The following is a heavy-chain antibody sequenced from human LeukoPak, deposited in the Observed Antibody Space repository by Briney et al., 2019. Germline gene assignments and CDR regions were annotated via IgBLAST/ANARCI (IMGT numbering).Heavy chain of an antibody. CDR1: GYTLTELS. J-gene: IGHJ4*02. V-gene: IGHV1-18*01. Sequence: ASVKVSCKVSGYTLTELSMHWVRQAPGQGLEWMGWISAYNGNTNYAQKLQGRVTMTTDTSTSTAYMELRSLRSDDTAVYYCARDRGYCSGGSCYLGYWDYWGQGTLVTVSS. CDR3: ARDRGYCSGGSCYLGYWDY. D-gene: IGHD2-15*01. CDR2: ISAYNGNT.